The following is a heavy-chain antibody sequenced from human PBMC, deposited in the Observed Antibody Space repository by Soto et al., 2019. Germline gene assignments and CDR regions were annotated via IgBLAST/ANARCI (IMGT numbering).Heavy chain of an antibody. J-gene: IGHJ4*02. CDR2: ISGSGGST. Sequence: PGGSLRLSCAASGFTFSSYSMNWVRQAPGKGLEWVSAISGSGGSTYYADSVKGRFTISRDNSKNTLYLQMNSLRAEDTAVYYCAKYQQPRLALYYFDYWGQGTLVTVSS. V-gene: IGHV3-23*01. CDR3: AKYQQPRLALYYFDY. D-gene: IGHD2-2*01. CDR1: GFTFSSYS.